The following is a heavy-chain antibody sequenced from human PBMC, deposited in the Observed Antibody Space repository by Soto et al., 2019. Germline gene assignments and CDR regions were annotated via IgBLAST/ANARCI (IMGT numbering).Heavy chain of an antibody. V-gene: IGHV3-21*01. D-gene: IGHD2-15*01. Sequence: GGSLRLSCAASGFTFSSYSMNWVRQAPGKGLEWVSSISSSSSYIYYADSVKGRFTISRDNAKNSLYLQMNSLRAEDTAVYYCARYDIVVVVAAQGALDVWGQGTTVTVSS. CDR3: ARYDIVVVVAAQGALDV. CDR2: ISSSSSYI. J-gene: IGHJ6*02. CDR1: GFTFSSYS.